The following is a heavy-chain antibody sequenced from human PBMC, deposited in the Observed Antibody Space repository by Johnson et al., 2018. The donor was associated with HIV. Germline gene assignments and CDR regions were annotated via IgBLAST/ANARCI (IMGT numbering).Heavy chain of an antibody. CDR2: IYSGGTT. V-gene: IGHV3-66*01. CDR1: GFTFSTNY. CDR3: TTVFIVGATPDAFDI. J-gene: IGHJ3*02. D-gene: IGHD1-26*01. Sequence: EVQLVESGGGLVQPGGSLRLSCAASGFTFSTNYMSWVRQAPGKGLEWVSVIYSGGTTYYSDSVKGRFTISRDNSKNTVYLQMNSLKTEDTAVYYCTTVFIVGATPDAFDIWGQGTMVTVSS.